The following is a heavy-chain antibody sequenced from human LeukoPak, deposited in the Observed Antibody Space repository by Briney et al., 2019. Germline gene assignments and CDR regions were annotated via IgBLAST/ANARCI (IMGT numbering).Heavy chain of an antibody. V-gene: IGHV3-53*01. CDR2: IYTGDGT. CDR1: GFSVISNY. CDR3: ARDNRAMAKGFHC. D-gene: IGHD2-8*01. J-gene: IGHJ4*02. Sequence: GGSLRLSCAVSGFSVISNYMTWVRQAPGKGLEWVSVIYTGDGTYYADSVKGRFTISRDNSKNTLYLQMNSLRAEDTAVYYCARDNRAMAKGFHCWGQGTLVTVAS.